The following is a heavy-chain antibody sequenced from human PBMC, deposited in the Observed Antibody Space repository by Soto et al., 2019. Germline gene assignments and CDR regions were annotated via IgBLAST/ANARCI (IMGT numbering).Heavy chain of an antibody. CDR1: GFTFSSYS. CDR2: ISSSSSTI. CDR3: ARENYHFWSGQPDC. V-gene: IGHV3-48*01. D-gene: IGHD3-3*01. Sequence: GGSLRLSCAASGFTFSSYSMNWVRQAPGKGLEWVSYISSSSSTIYYADSVKGRFTISRDNAKNSLYLQMNSLRAEDTAVYYCARENYHFWSGQPDCWGQGTLVTVSS. J-gene: IGHJ4*02.